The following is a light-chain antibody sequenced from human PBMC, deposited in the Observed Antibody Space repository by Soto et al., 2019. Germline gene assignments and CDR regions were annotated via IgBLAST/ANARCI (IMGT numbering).Light chain of an antibody. CDR2: GPS. CDR1: QTVSSN. CDR3: QQYGSSPPT. V-gene: IGKV3-20*01. J-gene: IGKJ1*01. Sequence: IVMTQSPDSLSVSPGDTSTIACSARQTVSSNLAWCQQKPGQAPRLLIYGPSSTATGIPDRFSGSGSGTDFTLTISRLEPEDFALYYCQQYGSSPPTFGQGTKLDIK.